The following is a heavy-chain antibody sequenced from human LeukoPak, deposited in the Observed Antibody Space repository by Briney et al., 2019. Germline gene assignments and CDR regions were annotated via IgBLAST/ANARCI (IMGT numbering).Heavy chain of an antibody. CDR1: GFTFSSYA. CDR2: IQTKAHNYAT. D-gene: IGHD6-19*01. J-gene: IGHJ4*02. V-gene: IGHV3-73*01. CDR3: TRQFHSSGWYFTFAY. Sequence: GGSLRLSCAASGFTFSSYAMSWVRQASGKGLEWIGRIQTKAHNYATSYAASVKGRFTISRDDSRKTAFLQTNSLQIEDTAVYYCTRQFHSSGWYFTFAYWGQGTLVTASS.